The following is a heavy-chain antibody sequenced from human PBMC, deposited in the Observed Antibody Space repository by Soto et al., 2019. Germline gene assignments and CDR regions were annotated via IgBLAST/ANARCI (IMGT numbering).Heavy chain of an antibody. CDR1: GFTVSNNY. V-gene: IGHV3-53*02. Sequence: EVQLVETGGALIQPGGSLRLSCAASGFTVSNNYMTLVRQAPGKGLEWVSIIYSGGSTHYADSVNGRFTISRDNSKNTLYLQMNSLKAEDTAVYYCAREGGGVYCSDGTCYGRYFDYWGQGTLVTVSA. J-gene: IGHJ4*02. CDR3: AREGGGVYCSDGTCYGRYFDY. D-gene: IGHD2-15*01. CDR2: IYSGGST.